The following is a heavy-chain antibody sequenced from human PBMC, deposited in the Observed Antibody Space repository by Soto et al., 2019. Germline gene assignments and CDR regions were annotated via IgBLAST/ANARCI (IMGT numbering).Heavy chain of an antibody. V-gene: IGHV1-69*13. CDR2: IIPIFGTA. CDR1: GGTFSSYA. Sequence: SVKVSCKASGGTFSSYAISWVRQAPGQGLEWMGGIIPIFGTANYAQKFQGRVTITADESTSTAYMELSSLRSEDTAVYYCARGYYDSSGYYKTPVSHYYYYGMDVWGQGPTVTVSS. J-gene: IGHJ6*02. D-gene: IGHD3-22*01. CDR3: ARGYYDSSGYYKTPVSHYYYYGMDV.